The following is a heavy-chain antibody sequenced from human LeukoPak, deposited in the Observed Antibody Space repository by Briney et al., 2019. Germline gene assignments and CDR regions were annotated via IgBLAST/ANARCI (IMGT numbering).Heavy chain of an antibody. J-gene: IGHJ4*02. CDR2: IHPSGTT. Sequence: SEALSLTCTVSGGSISSYYWTWIRQPAGKGLEWIGRIHPSGTTNHNPSLKSRVIMSLDMSNNQFSLKVRSVTAADTAVYYCARETEVPGGRSWDFWGQGTLVTVSS. D-gene: IGHD6-19*01. CDR1: GGSISSYY. V-gene: IGHV4-4*07. CDR3: ARETEVPGGRSWDF.